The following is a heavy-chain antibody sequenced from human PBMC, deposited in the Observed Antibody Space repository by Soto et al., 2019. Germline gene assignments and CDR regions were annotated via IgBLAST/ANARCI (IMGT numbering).Heavy chain of an antibody. Sequence: SVKVSCKASGGTFSSYAISWVRQAPGQGLEWMGGIIPIFGTANYAQKFQGRVMITADESTSTAYMELSSLRSEDTAVYYCARGGYCSGGSCYSYYYYGMDVWGQGTTVTV. D-gene: IGHD2-15*01. J-gene: IGHJ6*02. V-gene: IGHV1-69*13. CDR2: IIPIFGTA. CDR1: GGTFSSYA. CDR3: ARGGYCSGGSCYSYYYYGMDV.